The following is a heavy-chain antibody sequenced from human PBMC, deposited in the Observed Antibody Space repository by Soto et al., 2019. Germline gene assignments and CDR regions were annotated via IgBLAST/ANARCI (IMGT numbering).Heavy chain of an antibody. J-gene: IGHJ4*02. D-gene: IGHD6-19*01. V-gene: IGHV1-3*01. CDR3: ARRAVAGMGTFFDY. CDR2: INAGNGNT. CDR1: GYSFTSYG. Sequence: ASVKVSCKASGYSFTSYGISWVRQAPGQRLEWMGWINAGNGNTKYSQKFQGRVTITRDTSASTAYMELSSLRSEDTAVYYCARRAVAGMGTFFDYWGQGTLVTVSS.